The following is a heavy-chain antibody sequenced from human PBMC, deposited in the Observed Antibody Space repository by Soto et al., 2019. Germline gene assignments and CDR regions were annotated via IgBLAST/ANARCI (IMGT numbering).Heavy chain of an antibody. Sequence: GASVKVSCKASGYTFTSYAMHWVRQAPGQRLEWMGWINAGNGNTKYSQKFQGRVTITRDTSASTAYMELSSLRSEGTAVYYCARDPDYYDSSGHTFQHWGQGTLVTVSS. CDR3: ARDPDYYDSSGHTFQH. V-gene: IGHV1-3*01. CDR2: INAGNGNT. J-gene: IGHJ1*01. D-gene: IGHD3-22*01. CDR1: GYTFTSYA.